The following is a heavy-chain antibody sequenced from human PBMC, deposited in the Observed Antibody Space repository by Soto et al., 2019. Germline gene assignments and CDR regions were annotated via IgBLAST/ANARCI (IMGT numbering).Heavy chain of an antibody. CDR3: AREYGISGTGRVGFDL. V-gene: IGHV1-46*01. D-gene: IGHD1-20*01. Sequence: ASVKVSCKASGYTFTSYYMHWVRQAPGQGLEWMGIINPSGGSTSYAQKFQGRVTMTRNTSINTAYMELKSLTSEDTGVYYCAREYGISGTGRVGFDLWGQGTLVTVAS. CDR2: INPSGGST. CDR1: GYTFTSYY. J-gene: IGHJ4*02.